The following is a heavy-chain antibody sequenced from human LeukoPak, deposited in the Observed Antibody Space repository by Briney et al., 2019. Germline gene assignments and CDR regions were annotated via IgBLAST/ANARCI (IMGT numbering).Heavy chain of an antibody. J-gene: IGHJ5*02. CDR3: ARHGYSSGSLAWFDP. CDR2: IYYSGST. Sequence: PSETLSLTCTVSGGSISNYYWSWIRQPPGKGLEWTGYIYYSGSTNYYPSLKSRVTISVDTSKNQFSLKLSSVTAADTAVYYCARHGYSSGSLAWFDPWGQGTQVTVSS. D-gene: IGHD6-19*01. CDR1: GGSISNYY. V-gene: IGHV4-59*01.